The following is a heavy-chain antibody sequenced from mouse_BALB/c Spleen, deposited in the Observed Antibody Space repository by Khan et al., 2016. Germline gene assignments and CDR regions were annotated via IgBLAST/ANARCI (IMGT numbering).Heavy chain of an antibody. CDR3: AREGEVRRPWFAY. J-gene: IGHJ3*01. D-gene: IGHD2-14*01. CDR2: INSESSTI. V-gene: IGHV4-1*02. CDR1: GFDFSRYW. Sequence: EVKLLESGGGLVQPGGSLKLSCAASGFDFSRYWMNWVRQAPGKGLEWIGEINSESSTINYTPSLKDKFIISRDNAKNTLYLQMNKVKSEDTALYYCAREGEVRRPWFAYWGQGTLVTVSA.